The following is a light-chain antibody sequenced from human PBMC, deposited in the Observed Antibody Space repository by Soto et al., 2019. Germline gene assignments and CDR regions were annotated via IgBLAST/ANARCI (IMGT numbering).Light chain of an antibody. Sequence: IVMTQAPTILSVSPGERATLSCRASQSVSSNLAWYQQKPGQAPRLLIYAVYTRAPGIPARVSGSGSGTQFTPTISSLQSEDFAGCYCHQYHSWPPRTFGQGTAVEIK. V-gene: IGKV3D-15*01. J-gene: IGKJ1*01. CDR3: HQYHSWPPRT. CDR1: QSVSSN. CDR2: AVY.